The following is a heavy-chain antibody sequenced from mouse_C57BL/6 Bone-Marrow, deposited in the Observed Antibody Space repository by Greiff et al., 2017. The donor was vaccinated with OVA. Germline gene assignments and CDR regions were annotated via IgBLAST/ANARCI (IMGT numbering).Heavy chain of an antibody. CDR3: TRGMVTTTDYYAMDY. V-gene: IGHV5-9-1*02. Sequence: DVQLQESGEGLVKPGGSLKLSCAASGFTFSSYAMSWVRQTPEKRLEWVAYISSGGDYIYYADTVKGRFTISRDNARNTLYLQMSSLKSEDTAMYYCTRGMVTTTDYYAMDYWGQGTSVTVSS. CDR2: ISSGGDYI. J-gene: IGHJ4*01. CDR1: GFTFSSYA. D-gene: IGHD2-2*01.